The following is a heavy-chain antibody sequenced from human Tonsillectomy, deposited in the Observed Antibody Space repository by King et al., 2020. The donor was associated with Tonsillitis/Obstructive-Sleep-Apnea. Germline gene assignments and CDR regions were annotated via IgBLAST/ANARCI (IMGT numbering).Heavy chain of an antibody. J-gene: IGHJ5*02. CDR2: IIPMFGIA. V-gene: IGHV1-69*01. Sequence: QPVQSGAEVKKPGSSVKVSCKTSGDLFSDYAITWVRQAPGQGLECMGWIIPMFGIADSAQKFRGRVTITADESTRTAYMELSSLRSEDTAVYFCARSHPHHVLTSYSGGVSWVDPWGQGTMVTVSS. CDR3: ARSHPHHVLTSYSGGVSWVDP. CDR1: GDLFSDYA. D-gene: IGHD3-9*01.